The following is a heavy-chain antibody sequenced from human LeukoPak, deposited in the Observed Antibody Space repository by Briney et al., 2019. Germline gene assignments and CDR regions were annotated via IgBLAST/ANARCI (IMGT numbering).Heavy chain of an antibody. Sequence: PSETLSLTCIVSGGSIGTYYWSWIRQSPAKGLAWIGYIYVTGSTRYNPYLQSRVTISVDTSRNQFFLKMSSVTAADTAVYYCARHIGGGIEDMDVWGTGTKVTVSS. CDR1: GGSIGTYY. D-gene: IGHD3-16*02. CDR3: ARHIGGGIEDMDV. V-gene: IGHV4-59*08. CDR2: IYVTGST. J-gene: IGHJ6*03.